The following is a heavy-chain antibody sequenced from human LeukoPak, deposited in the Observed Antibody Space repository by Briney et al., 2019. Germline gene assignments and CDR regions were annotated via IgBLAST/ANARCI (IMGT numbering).Heavy chain of an antibody. CDR3: ARTYYDFWSGSRYWYFQL. CDR1: GGSINSYY. V-gene: IGHV4-59*08. J-gene: IGHJ2*01. CDR2: IHYTGST. Sequence: PSETLSLTCTVSGGSINSYYWSWIRQPPGKGLEWIGYIHYTGSTNYNPSLKSRVTISVDTSKNQFSLNLSSVTAADTAVYYCARTYYDFWSGSRYWYFQLWGRGTLVTVS. D-gene: IGHD3-3*01.